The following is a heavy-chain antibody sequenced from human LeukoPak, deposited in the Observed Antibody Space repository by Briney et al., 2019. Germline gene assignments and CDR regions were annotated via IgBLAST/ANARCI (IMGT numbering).Heavy chain of an antibody. D-gene: IGHD2-8*01. CDR1: GGSFSGYY. CDR3: ARDGRGLGFYYYYMDV. Sequence: SETLSLTCAVYGGSFSGYYWSWIRQPPGKGLEWIGEINHSGSTNYNPSLRSRVTISVDTSKNQFSLKLSSVTAADTAVYYCARDGRGLGFYYYYMDVWGKGTTVTVSS. J-gene: IGHJ6*03. V-gene: IGHV4-34*01. CDR2: INHSGST.